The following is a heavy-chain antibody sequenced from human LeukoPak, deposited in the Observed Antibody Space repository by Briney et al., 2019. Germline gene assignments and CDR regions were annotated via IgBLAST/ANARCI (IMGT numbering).Heavy chain of an antibody. CDR2: ISTRGTTI. Sequence: QPGGSLRLSCAASGFTFSSYEMNWVRQAPGKGLEWVSYISTRGTTIYYADSVKGRLTISRDNAKNSLYLQMNSLRAEDTAVYYCARDGRNYFDSSDYFPNFFDYWGQGTLVTVSS. V-gene: IGHV3-48*03. CDR3: ARDGRNYFDSSDYFPNFFDY. CDR1: GFTFSSYE. D-gene: IGHD3-22*01. J-gene: IGHJ4*02.